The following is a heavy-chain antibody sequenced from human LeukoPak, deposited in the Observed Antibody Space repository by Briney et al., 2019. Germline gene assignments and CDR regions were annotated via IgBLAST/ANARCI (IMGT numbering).Heavy chain of an antibody. CDR1: GGSISSYY. D-gene: IGHD4-17*01. CDR2: ISYSGST. V-gene: IGHV4-59*01. Sequence: SETLSLTCTASGGSISSYYWSWIRQPPGKGLEWIGYISYSGSTNYNPSLKSRVTMSVDTSKNHFSLNLSSVTAADTAVYYCALLTTVTSYYFDYWGQGTLVTVSS. J-gene: IGHJ4*02. CDR3: ALLTTVTSYYFDY.